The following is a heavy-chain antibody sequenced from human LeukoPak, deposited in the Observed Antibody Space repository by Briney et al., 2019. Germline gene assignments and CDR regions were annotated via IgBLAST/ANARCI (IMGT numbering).Heavy chain of an antibody. CDR2: IHHSGDT. D-gene: IGHD3-10*01. V-gene: IGHV4-34*01. CDR1: GESMIGHY. CDR3: VRATANGSGRAYDH. Sequence: PSETLSLTCAVYGESMIGHYWTWIRQPPGKRLEWIGEIHHSGDTNSNPSLKNRVTMSIDMSKNQFSLKVKSVTAADTAVYYCVRATANGSGRAYDHWAQGNLVPVSS. J-gene: IGHJ4*02.